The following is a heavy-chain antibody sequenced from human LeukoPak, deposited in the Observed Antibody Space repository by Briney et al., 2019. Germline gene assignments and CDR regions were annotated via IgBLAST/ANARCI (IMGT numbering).Heavy chain of an antibody. CDR2: MYSGGST. D-gene: IGHD4-17*01. J-gene: IGHJ4*02. Sequence: GGSLSLSCAASGFTVSSNYMSWVRQAPGKGLEWVSVMYSGGSTYYADSVKGRFTVSIDNSKNTLYLQMNSLRAEDTAVYYCARDPSVTTSGYWGQGTLVTVSS. CDR3: ARDPSVTTSGY. CDR1: GFTVSSNY. V-gene: IGHV3-53*01.